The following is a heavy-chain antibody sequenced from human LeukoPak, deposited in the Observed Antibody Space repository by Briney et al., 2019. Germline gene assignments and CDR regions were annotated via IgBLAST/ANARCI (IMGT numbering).Heavy chain of an antibody. CDR1: GGSLSGFY. J-gene: IGHJ4*02. Sequence: SETLSLTCTVSGGSLSGFYWSWARQPPGKGLEWIGYVYYSGNTNYNPSLKSRVTISVDTSKNQFSLKLTSVTAADTAMYYCARGMGMSDYWGQGTLVTVSS. CDR2: VYYSGNT. V-gene: IGHV4-59*01. CDR3: ARGMGMSDY. D-gene: IGHD1-26*01.